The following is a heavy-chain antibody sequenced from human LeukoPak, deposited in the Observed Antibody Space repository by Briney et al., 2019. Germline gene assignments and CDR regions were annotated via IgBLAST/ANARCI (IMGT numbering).Heavy chain of an antibody. J-gene: IGHJ4*02. V-gene: IGHV3-7*01. Sequence: GGSLRLSCTASGFTFRRDAVQWVRQAPGKGLEWVANIKQDGSEKYYVDSVKGRFTISRDNAKNSLYLQMNSLRAEDTAVYYCARETLGFDYWGQGTLVTVSS. CDR3: ARETLGFDY. CDR1: GFTFRRDA. CDR2: IKQDGSEK. D-gene: IGHD3-16*01.